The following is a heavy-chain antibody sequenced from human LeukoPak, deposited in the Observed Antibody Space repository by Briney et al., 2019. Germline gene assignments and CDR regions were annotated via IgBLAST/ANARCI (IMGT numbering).Heavy chain of an antibody. J-gene: IGHJ3*02. CDR2: IYPGDSDT. CDR1: GYSFTSYW. D-gene: IGHD3-3*01. Sequence: GESLKISCKGSGYSFTSYWIGWVRQMPGKGLEWMGIIYPGDSDTRYSPSFQGQVTISADKSISTAYLQWSSLKASDTAMYYCARDAPPVGDFWSGYSSGPQKNAFDIWGQGTMVTVSS. CDR3: ARDAPPVGDFWSGYSSGPQKNAFDI. V-gene: IGHV5-51*01.